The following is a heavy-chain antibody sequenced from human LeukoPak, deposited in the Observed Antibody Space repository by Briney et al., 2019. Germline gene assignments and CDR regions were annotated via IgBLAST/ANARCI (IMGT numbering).Heavy chain of an antibody. V-gene: IGHV1-18*01. Sequence: ASVKVSCKASGYTFTTHGIAWVRPPPGQGLEWMGWISAHNGNTNYAQSLQGRVTMTTDTSTNTAYMELRSLRSDGTAVYDRARDEYFDLWGRGTLVTVSS. J-gene: IGHJ2*01. CDR1: GYTFTTHG. CDR3: ARDEYFDL. CDR2: ISAHNGNT.